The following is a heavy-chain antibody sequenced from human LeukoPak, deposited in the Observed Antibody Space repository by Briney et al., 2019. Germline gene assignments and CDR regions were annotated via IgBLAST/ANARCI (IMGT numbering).Heavy chain of an antibody. CDR3: ARTHLPHCSSTSCYTGFDP. J-gene: IGHJ5*02. CDR1: GGTFSSYA. D-gene: IGHD2-2*02. CDR2: IIPILGIA. Sequence: SVKVSCKASGGTFSSYAISWVRQAPGRGLEWMGRIIPILGIANYAQKFQGRVTITADESTSTAYMELSSLRSEDTAVYYCARTHLPHCSSTSCYTGFDPWGQGTLVTVSS. V-gene: IGHV1-69*04.